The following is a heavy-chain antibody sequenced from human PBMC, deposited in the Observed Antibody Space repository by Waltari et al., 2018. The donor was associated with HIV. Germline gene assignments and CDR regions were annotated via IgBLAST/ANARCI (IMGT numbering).Heavy chain of an antibody. D-gene: IGHD6-13*01. V-gene: IGHV3-53*02. J-gene: IGHJ4*02. Sequence: EVQLVETGGGLIQPGGSLRLSCAVSGFTVSNNYMSWVRQAPGKGLEWVSVIYRGGSTYYADAVKGRFTISRDNSKNTLYLQMNSLRAEDTAVYYCARDWSSSYDYWGQGTLVTVSS. CDR2: IYRGGST. CDR1: GFTVSNNY. CDR3: ARDWSSSYDY.